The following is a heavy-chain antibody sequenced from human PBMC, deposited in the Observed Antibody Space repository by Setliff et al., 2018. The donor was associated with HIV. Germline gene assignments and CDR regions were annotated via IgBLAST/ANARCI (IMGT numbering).Heavy chain of an antibody. D-gene: IGHD1-26*01. V-gene: IGHV4-39*01. CDR3: ASHLPPYSGNFDY. J-gene: IGHJ4*01. Sequence: LSLTCTVSGGSISSSSYYWGWIRQPPGKGLEWIGSIYYSGSTHYNPSLKSRVTISGDTSKNQFSLKLSSVTAADTAVYYCASHLPPYSGNFDYWGHGTLVTVSS. CDR1: GGSISSSSYY. CDR2: IYYSGST.